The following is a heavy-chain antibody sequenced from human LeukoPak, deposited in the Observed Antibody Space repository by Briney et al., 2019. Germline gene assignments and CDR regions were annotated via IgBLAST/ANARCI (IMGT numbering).Heavy chain of an antibody. V-gene: IGHV3-30*18. D-gene: IGHD2-15*01. CDR3: AKDLSVARTGGHDY. CDR1: GFTFSSYG. CDR2: ISYDGSNK. Sequence: GRSLRLSCAASGFTFSSYGMHWVRQAPGKGLEWVAVISYDGSNKYYADSVKGRFTISRDNSKNTLYLQMNSLRAEDTAVYYCAKDLSVARTGGHDYWGQGTLVTVSS. J-gene: IGHJ4*02.